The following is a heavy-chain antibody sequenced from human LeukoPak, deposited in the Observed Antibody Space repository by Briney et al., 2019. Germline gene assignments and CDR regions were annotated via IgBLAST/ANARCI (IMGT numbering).Heavy chain of an antibody. D-gene: IGHD2-15*01. Sequence: ASVKVSCKPSGYTFTTFGISWVRQAPGQGLEWMGWIGAYNGDTNYAQKFQGRVTMTTDTSTSTAYMDLRSLRSDDTAVYYCTRDHCRGDNCPSFDYWGQGTLVTVSS. CDR2: IGAYNGDT. V-gene: IGHV1-18*04. J-gene: IGHJ4*02. CDR1: GYTFTTFG. CDR3: TRDHCRGDNCPSFDY.